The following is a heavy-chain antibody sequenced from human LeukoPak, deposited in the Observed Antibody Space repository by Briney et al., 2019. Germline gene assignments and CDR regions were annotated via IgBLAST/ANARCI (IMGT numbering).Heavy chain of an antibody. J-gene: IGHJ4*02. CDR1: GFDVGRNY. CDR3: VKEGSHSDGGHSPTFDS. D-gene: IGHD5-24*01. Sequence: GGSLRLSCAASGFDVGRNYMTWARQAPGKGLEWVSFIYSGGATYYADSVRGRFTISRDSSKSALYLQMNSLRSEDTAMYHCVKEGSHSDGGHSPTFDSWGLGTLVTVSS. V-gene: IGHV3-53*01. CDR2: IYSGGAT.